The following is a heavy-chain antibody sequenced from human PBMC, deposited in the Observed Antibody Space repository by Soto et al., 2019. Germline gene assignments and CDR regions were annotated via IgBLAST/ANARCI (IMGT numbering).Heavy chain of an antibody. V-gene: IGHV3-74*01. Sequence: EVQLVESGGGLVQPGGSLRLSCEASGFTFNDYWMHWVRQVPWKGLVWVSRIKSDGSSTSYADSVKGRFTISRDNAKNTLYLQMNSLSDDDSAVYYCAGGGPYNYGPRGSRLADFWGQGTLVTVSS. J-gene: IGHJ4*02. D-gene: IGHD5-18*01. CDR1: GFTFNDYW. CDR3: AGGGPYNYGPRGSRLADF. CDR2: IKSDGSST.